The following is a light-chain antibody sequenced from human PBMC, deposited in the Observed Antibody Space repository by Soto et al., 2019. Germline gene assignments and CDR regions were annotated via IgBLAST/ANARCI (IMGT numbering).Light chain of an antibody. CDR3: CAYAGSSTYV. CDR2: EVS. J-gene: IGLJ1*01. CDR1: SSDVGSYNL. Sequence: QSALTQHASVSGSPGQSITISCTGTSSDVGSYNLVSWYQQHPGKAPKLMIYEVSKRPSGVSNRFSGSKSVNTASLTISGLHAEDEADYYCCAYAGSSTYVFGTGTKVTVL. V-gene: IGLV2-23*02.